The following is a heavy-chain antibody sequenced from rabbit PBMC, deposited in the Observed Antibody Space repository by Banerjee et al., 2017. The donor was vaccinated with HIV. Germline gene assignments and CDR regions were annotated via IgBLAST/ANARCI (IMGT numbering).Heavy chain of an antibody. V-gene: IGHV1S40*01. Sequence: QSLEESGGDLVKPGASLTLTCTASGFSFSSNYYMCWVRQAPGKGLEWVACIYVGSSGSTYYANWAKGRFTISRSTSLNTVDLKMTSLTAADTATYFCARDVASSSGYSPFNLWGQGTLVTVS. CDR1: GFSFSSNYY. J-gene: IGHJ4*01. CDR3: ARDVASSSGYSPFNL. CDR2: IYVGSSGST. D-gene: IGHD1-1*01.